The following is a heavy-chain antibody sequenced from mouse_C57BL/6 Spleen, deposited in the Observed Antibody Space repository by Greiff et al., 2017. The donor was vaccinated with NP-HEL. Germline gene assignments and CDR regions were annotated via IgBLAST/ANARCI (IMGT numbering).Heavy chain of an antibody. J-gene: IGHJ4*01. CDR1: GFTFSDYY. D-gene: IGHD1-1*01. Sequence: EVKLMESEGGLVQPGSSMKLSCTASGFTFSDYYMAWVRQVPEKGLEWVANINYDGSSTYYLDSLKSRFIISSDNAKNILYLQMSSLKSEETATYYCAREAGYEGSSYAMDYWGQGTSVTVSS. V-gene: IGHV5-16*01. CDR3: AREAGYEGSSYAMDY. CDR2: INYDGSST.